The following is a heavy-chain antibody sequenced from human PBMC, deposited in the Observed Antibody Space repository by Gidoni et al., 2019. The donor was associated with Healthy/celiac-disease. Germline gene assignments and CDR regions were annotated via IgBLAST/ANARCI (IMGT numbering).Heavy chain of an antibody. V-gene: IGHV1-18*01. D-gene: IGHD6-19*01. CDR2: ISAYNGNT. Sequence: QVQLVQSGAEVKKPGASVKVSCKASGYTFTSYGISGVRQAPGNGLEWMGWISAYNGNTNYAQKLQGRVTMTTDTSTSTAYMELRSLRSDDTAVYYCARDFEVAGTTGYYGMDVWGQGTTVTVSS. CDR1: GYTFTSYG. J-gene: IGHJ6*02. CDR3: ARDFEVAGTTGYYGMDV.